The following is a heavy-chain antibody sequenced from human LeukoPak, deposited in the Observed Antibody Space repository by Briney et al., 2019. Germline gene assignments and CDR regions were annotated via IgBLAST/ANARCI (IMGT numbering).Heavy chain of an antibody. D-gene: IGHD5-18*01. V-gene: IGHV3-7*01. J-gene: IGHJ4*02. CDR1: GFTFNSYG. Sequence: GGTLRLSCAASGFTFNSYGMTWVRQAPGKGLEWVANINQDGSEKYYVDSVKGRFTISRDNAKNSLYLQMNSLRAEDTAVYYCAREQKLWLLWGQGTLVTVSS. CDR3: AREQKLWLL. CDR2: INQDGSEK.